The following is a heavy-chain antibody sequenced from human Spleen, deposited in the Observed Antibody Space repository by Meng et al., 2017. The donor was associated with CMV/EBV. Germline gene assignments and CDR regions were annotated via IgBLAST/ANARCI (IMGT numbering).Heavy chain of an antibody. CDR3: ARARAARHFDY. CDR1: GFTVSSNY. J-gene: IGHJ4*02. V-gene: IGHV3-66*02. CDR2: IYSGGST. D-gene: IGHD6-6*01. Sequence: GESLKISCAASGFTVSSNYMSWVRQAPGKGLEWVSVIYSGGSTYYADSVKGRFTISRDNSKNTLYLQMNSLRAEDTAVYYCARARAARHFDYWGQGTLVTVS.